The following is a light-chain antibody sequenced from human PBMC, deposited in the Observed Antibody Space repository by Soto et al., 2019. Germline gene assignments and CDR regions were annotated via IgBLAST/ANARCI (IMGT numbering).Light chain of an antibody. CDR3: CSYVGSSTLL. V-gene: IGLV2-23*01. CDR2: EGS. CDR1: SSDVGSHNL. J-gene: IGLJ2*01. Sequence: QSALTQPASVSGSPGQSITISCTGTSSDVGSHNLVSWYQQYPGKAPKLMIYEGSKRPSGVSNRFSGSKSGNTASLTISGLPAEDEADYYCCSYVGSSTLLFGGGTKLTVL.